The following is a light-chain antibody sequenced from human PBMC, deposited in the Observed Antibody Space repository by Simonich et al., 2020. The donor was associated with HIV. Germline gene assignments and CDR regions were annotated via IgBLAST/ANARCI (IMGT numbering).Light chain of an antibody. Sequence: DIQMTQSPSSLSASVGDRVTITCRASQTMSTYLNWYQQKPGRAPELLIYAASSLQSGVPSRFSGSGSGTRFTLIISSLQPEDFATYYCQQSNYTPYTFGQGTKLEIK. CDR3: QQSNYTPYT. CDR1: QTMSTY. V-gene: IGKV1-39*01. J-gene: IGKJ2*01. CDR2: AAS.